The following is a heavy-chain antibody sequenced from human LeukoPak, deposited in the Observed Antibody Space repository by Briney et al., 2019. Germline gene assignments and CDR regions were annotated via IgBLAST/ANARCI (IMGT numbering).Heavy chain of an antibody. V-gene: IGHV1-69*02. J-gene: IGHJ4*02. CDR1: GGTFSSYT. D-gene: IGHD3-3*01. CDR3: ARSSPTRDTRRNRFLSHIDY. CDR2: IIPILGIA. Sequence: SVKVSCKASGGTFSSYTISWLRQAPAQGLEWMGRIIPILGIANYAQKFQGRVTITSDTSTSTVYMELSSLRSEDTAVYYCARSSPTRDTRRNRFLSHIDYWGQGTLVTVSS.